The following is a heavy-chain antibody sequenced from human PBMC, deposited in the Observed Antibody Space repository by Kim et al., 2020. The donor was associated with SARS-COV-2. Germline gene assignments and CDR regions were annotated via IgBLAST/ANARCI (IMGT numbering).Heavy chain of an antibody. D-gene: IGHD3-3*01. V-gene: IGHV1-46*01. Sequence: ASVKVSCKASGFTVTSYYMHWVRQAPGQGLEWMGMINPSGVSINDAQKFQGRVTMTRDTSTSTVYMELSSLRSDDTAVYYCARGEYGGNYLNNYWGQGT. CDR3: ARGEYGGNYLNNY. CDR2: INPSGVSI. J-gene: IGHJ4*02. CDR1: GFTVTSYY.